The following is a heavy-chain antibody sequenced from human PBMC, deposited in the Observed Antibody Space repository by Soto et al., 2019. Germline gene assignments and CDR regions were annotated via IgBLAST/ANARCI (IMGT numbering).Heavy chain of an antibody. CDR3: ARDRAVTGYSSGWNAEYFQH. CDR1: GFTFSSYS. D-gene: IGHD6-19*01. CDR2: ISSSSSYI. V-gene: IGHV3-21*01. J-gene: IGHJ1*01. Sequence: PGGSLRLSCAASGFTFSSYSMNWVRQAPGKGLEWVSSISSSSSYIYYADSVKGRFTISRDNAKNSLYLQMNSLRAEDTAMYYCARDRAVTGYSSGWNAEYFQHWGQGTLVTVSS.